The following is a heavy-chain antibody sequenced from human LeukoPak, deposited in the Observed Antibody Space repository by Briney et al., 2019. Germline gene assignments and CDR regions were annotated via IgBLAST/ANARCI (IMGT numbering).Heavy chain of an antibody. J-gene: IGHJ4*02. Sequence: GGSLRLSCAASGFTFSSYSMNWVRQAPGKGLEWVSYISSSSSTIYYADSVKGRFTISKDNSKNTLYLQMNSLRAEDTAIYYCATVRGSSSSTWNADSWGQGTLVTVSS. CDR3: ATVRGSSSSTWNADS. CDR2: ISSSSSTI. V-gene: IGHV3-48*01. D-gene: IGHD3-16*01. CDR1: GFTFSSYS.